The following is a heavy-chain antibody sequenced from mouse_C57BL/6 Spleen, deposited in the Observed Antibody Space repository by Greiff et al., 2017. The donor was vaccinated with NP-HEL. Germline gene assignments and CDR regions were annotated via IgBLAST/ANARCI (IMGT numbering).Heavy chain of an antibody. V-gene: IGHV1-55*01. J-gene: IGHJ3*01. Sequence: VQLKQPGAELVKPGASVKMSCKASGYTFTSYWITWVKQRPGQGLEWIGDLYPGSGRNNYNEKFKSKATLTVDTSSSTAYMQLSSLTSEDSAVYYCARRLYSNYGFAYWGQGTLVTVSA. CDR3: ARRLYSNYGFAY. D-gene: IGHD2-5*01. CDR1: GYTFTSYW. CDR2: LYPGSGRN.